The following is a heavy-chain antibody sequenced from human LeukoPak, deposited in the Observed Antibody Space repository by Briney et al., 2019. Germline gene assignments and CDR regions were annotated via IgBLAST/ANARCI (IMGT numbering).Heavy chain of an antibody. V-gene: IGHV3-30*04. J-gene: IGHJ4*02. Sequence: PGRSLRLSCAASGFTFSSYAMHWVRQAPGKGLEWVAVISYDGSNKYYADSVKGRFTISRDNSKNTLYLQMNSLRAEDTAVYYCARDRGYSGYEFFDYWGQGTLVTVSS. CDR2: ISYDGSNK. CDR1: GFTFSSYA. D-gene: IGHD5-12*01. CDR3: ARDRGYSGYEFFDY.